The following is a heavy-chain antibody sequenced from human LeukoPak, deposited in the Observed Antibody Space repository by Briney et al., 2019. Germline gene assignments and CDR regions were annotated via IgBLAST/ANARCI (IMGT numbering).Heavy chain of an antibody. CDR2: IIPILGIA. V-gene: IGHV1-69*04. J-gene: IGHJ4*02. Sequence: SVKVSCKASGGTFSSYAISWVRQAPGHGLEWMGKIIPILGIANYAQKFQGRVTITADKSTTTAYMELSSLRSEDTAVYYCARDLPATIAGGGDYWGQGTLVTVSS. CDR1: GGTFSSYA. D-gene: IGHD5-12*01. CDR3: ARDLPATIAGGGDY.